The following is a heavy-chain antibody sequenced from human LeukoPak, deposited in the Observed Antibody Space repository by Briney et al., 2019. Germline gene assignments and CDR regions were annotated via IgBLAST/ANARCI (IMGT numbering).Heavy chain of an antibody. J-gene: IGHJ4*02. V-gene: IGHV3-30*03. CDR2: ISSDGAMK. CDR3: VVDPGLLGGNDHGVWPDY. Sequence: GGSLRLSCAASGVTINVVGMHWVRQAPAKGLDWVAVISSDGAMKYYADSVRGRFTISRDNPKNTLYLQMNSLRPEDTAVYFCVVDPGLLGGNDHGVWPDYWGQGTLVTVSS. D-gene: IGHD1-1*01. CDR1: GVTINVVG.